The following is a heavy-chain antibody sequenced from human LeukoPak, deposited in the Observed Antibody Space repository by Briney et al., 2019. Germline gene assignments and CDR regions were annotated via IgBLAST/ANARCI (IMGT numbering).Heavy chain of an antibody. J-gene: IGHJ4*02. CDR1: GFTFSSYS. CDR2: ISSSSSYI. D-gene: IGHD3-10*01. Sequence: GGSLRLSCAASGFTFSSYSMNWVRQAPGKGLEWVSSISSSSSYIYYADSVKGRFTISRDNAKNSLYLQMNSVRAEDTAVYYCAREDNYGSGSSDYWGQGTLVTVSS. CDR3: AREDNYGSGSSDY. V-gene: IGHV3-21*01.